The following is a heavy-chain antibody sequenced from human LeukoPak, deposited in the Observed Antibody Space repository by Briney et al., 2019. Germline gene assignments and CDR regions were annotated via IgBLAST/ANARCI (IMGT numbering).Heavy chain of an antibody. CDR1: GFTFSSYW. V-gene: IGHV3-7*01. Sequence: PGGSLRLSCAASGFTFSSYWMSWVRQAPGKGLEWVANIKQDGSEEYYVDSVKGRFTISRDNAKNSLYLQMNSLRAEDTAVYYCARDYYYGSGNHNGMDVWGQGTTVTVSS. CDR2: IKQDGSEE. D-gene: IGHD3-10*01. CDR3: ARDYYYGSGNHNGMDV. J-gene: IGHJ6*02.